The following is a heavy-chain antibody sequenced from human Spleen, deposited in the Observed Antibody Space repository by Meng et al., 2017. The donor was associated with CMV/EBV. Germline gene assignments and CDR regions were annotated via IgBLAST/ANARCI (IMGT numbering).Heavy chain of an antibody. CDR3: ARDRRQNYYYFGMDV. CDR2: INPMLDIP. CDR1: GPTFSNYG. J-gene: IGHJ6*02. Sequence: SVKVSCKASGPTFSNYGVNWVRQAPGQGLEWMGGINPMLDIPNYAQKFQGRVTITADKSTTTVYMELRSLRSEDTAVYYCARDRRQNYYYFGMDVWGLGTTVTVSS. D-gene: IGHD6-25*01. V-gene: IGHV1-69*10.